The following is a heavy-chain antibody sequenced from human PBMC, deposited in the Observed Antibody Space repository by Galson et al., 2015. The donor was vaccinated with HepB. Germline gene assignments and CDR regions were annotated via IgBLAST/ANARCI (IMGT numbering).Heavy chain of an antibody. V-gene: IGHV3-48*04. J-gene: IGHJ4*02. CDR2: ISSTSSTI. Sequence: SLRLSCAASGFTFSSYSMNWVRQAPGEGLEWVSYISSTSSTIYYADSVKGRFTISRDNAKNSLYLQMNSLRAEDTAVYYCARMEYSRSIDCWGQGTLVTVSS. CDR1: GFTFSSYS. CDR3: ARMEYSRSIDC. D-gene: IGHD6-6*01.